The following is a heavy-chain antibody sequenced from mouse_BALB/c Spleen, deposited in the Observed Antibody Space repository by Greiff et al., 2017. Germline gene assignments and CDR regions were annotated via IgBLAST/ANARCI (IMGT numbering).Heavy chain of an antibody. J-gene: IGHJ3*01. Sequence: EVKLVESGGGLVQPGGSLRLSCATSGFTFTDYYMSWVRQPPGKALEWLGFIRNKANGYTTEYSASVKGRFTISRDNSQSILYLQMNTLRAEDSATYYCAREGGYDAPFAYWGRGTLVTVSA. CDR2: IRNKANGYTT. D-gene: IGHD2-14*01. V-gene: IGHV7-3*02. CDR1: GFTFTDYY. CDR3: AREGGYDAPFAY.